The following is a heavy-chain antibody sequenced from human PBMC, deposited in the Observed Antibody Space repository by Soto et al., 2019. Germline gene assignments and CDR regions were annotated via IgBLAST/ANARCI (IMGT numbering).Heavy chain of an antibody. Sequence: EVQLVESGGGLVQSGGSLRLSCEASGFSFITYWMNWVRQAPGKGLEWLASIKEEGSEKQYVDSGKGRFTISRDKAKNSLYLQMNRLSEEDTAVYYCVRAISASFTIWGQGNLVIVPS. V-gene: IGHV3-7*04. CDR3: VRAISASFTI. CDR2: IKEEGSEK. J-gene: IGHJ4*02. CDR1: GFSFITYW. D-gene: IGHD3-3*02.